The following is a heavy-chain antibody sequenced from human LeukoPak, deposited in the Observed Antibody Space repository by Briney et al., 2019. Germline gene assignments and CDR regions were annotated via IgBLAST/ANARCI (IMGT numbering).Heavy chain of an antibody. D-gene: IGHD3-10*01. J-gene: IGHJ4*02. CDR1: GYSFTSYY. Sequence: ASVKVSCKASGYSFTSYYMHWVRQAPGQWLEWMGISDPSGGSTNYAQKFQGRITMTRDTSASTVYMELSSLRSEDTAIYYCASLGSGSSPIIDFDYWGQGTLVTVSS. CDR2: SDPSGGST. V-gene: IGHV1-46*01. CDR3: ASLGSGSSPIIDFDY.